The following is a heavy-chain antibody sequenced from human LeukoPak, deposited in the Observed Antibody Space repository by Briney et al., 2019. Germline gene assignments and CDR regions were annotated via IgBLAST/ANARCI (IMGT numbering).Heavy chain of an antibody. V-gene: IGHV4-59*01. J-gene: IGHJ4*02. CDR2: IYYSGST. D-gene: IGHD2-21*01. CDR1: GGSISRYY. Sequence: SETLSLTCTVSGGSISRYYWNWIRQPPGKGLEWIGYIYYSGSTNYNPSLKSRVTISVDTSKNQFSLKLSSVTAADTAVYYCARDEVIWGQGTLVTVSS. CDR3: ARDEVI.